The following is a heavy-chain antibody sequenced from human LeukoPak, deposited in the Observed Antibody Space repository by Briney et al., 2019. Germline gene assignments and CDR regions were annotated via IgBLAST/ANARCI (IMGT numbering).Heavy chain of an antibody. J-gene: IGHJ4*02. CDR2: ISTSDSTK. Sequence: PGGSLRLSCAASGFHFASYEMTWVRQAPGKGLEWVSYISTSDSTKYYPDSVKGRFTISRDNAKNSLYLQMNSLGAEDTAVYYCARHRSYYDSGNYFDYWGQGTLVTVSS. CDR3: ARHRSYYDSGNYFDY. V-gene: IGHV3-48*03. D-gene: IGHD3-10*01. CDR1: GFHFASYE.